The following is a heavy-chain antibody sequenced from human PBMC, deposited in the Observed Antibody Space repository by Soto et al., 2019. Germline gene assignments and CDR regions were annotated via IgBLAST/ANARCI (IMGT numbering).Heavy chain of an antibody. J-gene: IGHJ4*02. Sequence: QVQLQESGPGLVKPSETLSLTCTVSGGSISSYYWSWNRQPPGKGLEWIGYIYYSGSTNYNPSLKSRVTISVDTSKNQFSLKLSSVTAADTAVYYCARGTYYYDSSGYYLVWGQGTLVTVSS. CDR2: IYYSGST. CDR3: ARGTYYYDSSGYYLV. CDR1: GGSISSYY. V-gene: IGHV4-59*01. D-gene: IGHD3-22*01.